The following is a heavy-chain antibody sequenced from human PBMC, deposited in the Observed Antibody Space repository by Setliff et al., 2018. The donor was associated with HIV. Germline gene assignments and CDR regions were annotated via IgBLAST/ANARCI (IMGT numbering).Heavy chain of an antibody. CDR1: GYTFTDYY. CDR3: AREIDNYDDSGRAY. D-gene: IGHD3-22*01. V-gene: IGHV1-2*02. J-gene: IGHJ4*02. Sequence: ASVKVSCKASGYTFTDYYMHWVRQAPGQGLEWMGWIYPNSGGTNYAQKYQGRVTMTRDTSIRTVYMELSRLRSDDTAVYYCAREIDNYDDSGRAYWGQGTQVTVS. CDR2: IYPNSGGT.